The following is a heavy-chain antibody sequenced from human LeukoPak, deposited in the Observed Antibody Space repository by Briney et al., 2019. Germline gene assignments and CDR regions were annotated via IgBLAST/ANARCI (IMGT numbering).Heavy chain of an antibody. CDR3: ARDFKSWIVVGSYLGV. J-gene: IGHJ4*02. D-gene: IGHD3-22*01. V-gene: IGHV3-23*01. Sequence: GGSLRLSCAASGFTFSSYAMSWVRQAPGKGLEWVSAISGSGGSTYYADSVKGRFTISRDNSKNTLYLHMNSLRAEDTAVYYCARDFKSWIVVGSYLGVRGQGTLVTVSS. CDR2: ISGSGGST. CDR1: GFTFSSYA.